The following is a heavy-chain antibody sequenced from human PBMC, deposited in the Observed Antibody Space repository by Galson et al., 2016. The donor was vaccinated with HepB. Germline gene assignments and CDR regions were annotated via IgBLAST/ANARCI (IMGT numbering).Heavy chain of an antibody. J-gene: IGHJ4*02. Sequence: SLRLSCAGSGFTFRNHAMNWVRQAPGKGLEWVAIIGHDGRYTQYVDSVKGRFTIPRDNSKNTLYLQFSSLRDEDTAVYYCARDLAVGRYLDYCGQGTLVTVSS. V-gene: IGHV3-33*08. CDR3: ARDLAVGRYLDY. CDR1: GFTFRNHA. D-gene: IGHD2-15*01. CDR2: IGHDGRYT.